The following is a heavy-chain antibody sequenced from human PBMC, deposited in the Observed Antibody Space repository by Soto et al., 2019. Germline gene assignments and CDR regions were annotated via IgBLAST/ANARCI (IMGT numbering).Heavy chain of an antibody. D-gene: IGHD2-2*03. CDR3: ARRRILDIVVVPGASWFDP. CDR1: GGSFSGYY. Sequence: QVQLQQWGAGLLKPSETLSLTCAVSGGSFSGYYWSWIRQPPGKGLEWIGEINHSGSTNYHPSLKSRVSKYLETSKNQFALKLSAVTAADTAVYYCARRRILDIVVVPGASWFDPLGQGTLVTVSS. V-gene: IGHV4-34*01. J-gene: IGHJ5*02. CDR2: INHSGST.